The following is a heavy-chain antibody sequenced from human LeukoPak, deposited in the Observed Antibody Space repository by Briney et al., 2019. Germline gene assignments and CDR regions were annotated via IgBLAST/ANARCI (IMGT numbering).Heavy chain of an antibody. CDR2: ISNDGSNK. V-gene: IGHV3-30*18. CDR1: GFTFSSYG. CDR3: AKSSSGWYGGFDY. Sequence: GGSLRLSCAASGFTFSSYGIHWVRQAPGKGLEWVAVISNDGSNKYYADSVKGRFTISRDNSKNTLYLQMNSLRAEDTAVYYCAKSSSGWYGGFDYWGQGTLVTVSS. J-gene: IGHJ4*02. D-gene: IGHD6-19*01.